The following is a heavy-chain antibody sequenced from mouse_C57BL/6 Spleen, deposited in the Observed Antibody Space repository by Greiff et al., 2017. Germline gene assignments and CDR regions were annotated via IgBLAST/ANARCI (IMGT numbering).Heavy chain of an antibody. D-gene: IGHD1-1*01. CDR2: INPNNGGT. CDR3: ARTDGSSYAMDY. Sequence: VQLQQSGPELVKPGASVKLPCKASGYTFTDYNMDWVKQSHGKSLEWIGDINPNNGGTIYNQKFKGKATLTVDKSSSTAYMELRSLTSEDTAVYYCARTDGSSYAMDYWGQGTSVTVSS. J-gene: IGHJ4*01. CDR1: GYTFTDYN. V-gene: IGHV1-18*01.